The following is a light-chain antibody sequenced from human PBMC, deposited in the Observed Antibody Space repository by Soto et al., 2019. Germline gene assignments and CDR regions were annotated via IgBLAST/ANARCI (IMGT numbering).Light chain of an antibody. J-gene: IGKJ5*01. CDR1: QSISRY. CDR3: QQRANWPT. Sequence: IVLTQSPATRSLSPGETATLSCRAGQSISRYLAWHQQPPGPAPRLLIYAASKRATGIPARFSGSGSGTDLTLTISSVEPEDFAFYYCQQRANWPTFGQGTRLDIK. CDR2: AAS. V-gene: IGKV3-11*01.